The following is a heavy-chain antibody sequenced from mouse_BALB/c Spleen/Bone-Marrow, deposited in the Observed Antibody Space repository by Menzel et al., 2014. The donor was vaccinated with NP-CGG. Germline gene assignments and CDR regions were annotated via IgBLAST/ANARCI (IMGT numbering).Heavy chain of an antibody. J-gene: IGHJ3*01. Sequence: EVQLQQSGGGVVKPGGSLKLSCAASGFTFSSYAMSWVRQTPEKRLEWVAIISSGGSYTYYPDSVKGRFTISRDNAKNTLDLQMSSLGSEDTAMYYCARNDGYCDWGQGTLVTVSA. D-gene: IGHD2-3*01. CDR2: ISSGGSYT. V-gene: IGHV5-9-3*01. CDR3: ARNDGYCD. CDR1: GFTFSSYA.